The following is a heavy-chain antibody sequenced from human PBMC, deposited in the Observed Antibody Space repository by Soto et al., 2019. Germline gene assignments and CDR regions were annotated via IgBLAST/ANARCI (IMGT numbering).Heavy chain of an antibody. Sequence: SETLSLTCSVSGGSISSGYYYWSWIRQPPGKGLEWIGNIYYSGNTYYNPSLKSRLIISIDTSKNQFSLRLSSVTAADTAVYYCARATGTLRSRNCDYWGQGSLVTVSS. D-gene: IGHD1-1*01. CDR2: IYYSGNT. V-gene: IGHV4-30-4*01. J-gene: IGHJ4*02. CDR1: GGSISSGYYY. CDR3: ARATGTLRSRNCDY.